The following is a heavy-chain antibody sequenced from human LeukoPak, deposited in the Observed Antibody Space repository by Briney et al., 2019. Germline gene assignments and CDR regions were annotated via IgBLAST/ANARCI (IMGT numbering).Heavy chain of an antibody. D-gene: IGHD1-26*01. V-gene: IGHV3-74*01. Sequence: VGSLRLSCAASGFTFSKCWMHWVRQAPGKGLVWVSRVNSDGSSTTYADSVKGRFTTSRDNAKNTFYLQMSSLRAEDTAVYYCATGATAFDYWGQGTLVAVSS. CDR1: GFTFSKCW. CDR3: ATGATAFDY. CDR2: VNSDGSST. J-gene: IGHJ4*02.